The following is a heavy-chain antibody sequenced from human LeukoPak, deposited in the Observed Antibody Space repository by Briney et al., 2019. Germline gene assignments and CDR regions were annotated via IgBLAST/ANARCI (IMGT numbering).Heavy chain of an antibody. J-gene: IGHJ4*02. CDR3: AKAVKYQMIPDAFDY. D-gene: IGHD2-2*01. Sequence: GGSLRLSCAASGFTFSSYGMHWVRQAPGKGLEWVAFIRYDGSNKYYADSEKGRFTISRDNAKNSLYLQMNSLRTEDTALYYCAKAVKYQMIPDAFDYWGQGTLVTVSS. V-gene: IGHV3-30*02. CDR1: GFTFSSYG. CDR2: IRYDGSNK.